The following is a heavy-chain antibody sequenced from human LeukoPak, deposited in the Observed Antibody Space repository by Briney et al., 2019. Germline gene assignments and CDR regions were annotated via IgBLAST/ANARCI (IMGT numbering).Heavy chain of an antibody. CDR1: DVSFSAYY. D-gene: IGHD6-19*01. CDR2: IYHSGST. Sequence: SETLSPTCAVYDVSFSAYYWSWIRQPPGKGLEWMGEIYHSGSTNYNPSLKSRVTISVDKSKNQFSLKLSSVTAADTAVYYCASNHRGYRSGWWNYYYYGMDVWGQGTTVTVSS. V-gene: IGHV4-34*01. CDR3: ASNHRGYRSGWWNYYYYGMDV. J-gene: IGHJ6*01.